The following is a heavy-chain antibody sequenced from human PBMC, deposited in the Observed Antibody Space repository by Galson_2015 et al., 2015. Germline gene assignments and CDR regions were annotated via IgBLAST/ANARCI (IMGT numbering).Heavy chain of an antibody. Sequence: CAASGFTFSSYGMHWVRQARGKRLEWVGVIWYDGSNKYYADSVKGRFTISRDNSKNTLYLQMNSLRAEDTAVYYCARGGLIVATIPTGMDVWGQGTTVTVSS. V-gene: IGHV3-33*01. CDR3: ARGGLIVATIPTGMDV. D-gene: IGHD5-12*01. CDR2: IWYDGSNK. J-gene: IGHJ6*02. CDR1: GFTFSSYG.